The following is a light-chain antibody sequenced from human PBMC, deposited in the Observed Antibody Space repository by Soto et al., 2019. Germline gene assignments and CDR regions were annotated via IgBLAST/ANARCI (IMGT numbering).Light chain of an antibody. CDR1: QGISSY. CDR2: AAS. V-gene: IGKV1-8*01. J-gene: IGKJ2*01. CDR3: QQYYSYPPYT. Sequence: AIRMTQSPSSFSASTGDRVTITCRASQGISSYLALYQQKPGKAPKLLIYAASTLHSGVPSRFSGSGSGTDFTLTISCLQSEDFATYYCQQYYSYPPYTFGQGTKLEIK.